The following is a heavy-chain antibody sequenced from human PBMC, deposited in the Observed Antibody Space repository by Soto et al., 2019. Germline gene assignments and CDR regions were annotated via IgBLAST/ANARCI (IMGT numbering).Heavy chain of an antibody. Sequence: QVQLVQSGAEVKKPGASVKVSCKASGYTFTSYGINWVRQAPGQGREWMGWISANNGNTHYAQKLQGRVTMTTDTSKRTAYMELRSLRSDDTAVYYCASVQSGYDFAYWCQGTLVTDSS. V-gene: IGHV1-18*01. D-gene: IGHD5-12*01. CDR2: ISANNGNT. CDR3: ASVQSGYDFAY. J-gene: IGHJ4*02. CDR1: GYTFTSYG.